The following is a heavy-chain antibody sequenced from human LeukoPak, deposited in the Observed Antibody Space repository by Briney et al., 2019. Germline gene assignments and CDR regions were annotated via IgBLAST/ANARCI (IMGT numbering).Heavy chain of an antibody. CDR3: AKQFSSGYYWGD. CDR2: VSWNSGSI. Sequence: PGRSLRLSCAASGFTFDDYAMHWVRQAPGKGLEWVSGVSWNSGSIDYADSVKGRFTISRDNAKSSLYLQMNSLRAEDTAVYYCAKQFSSGYYWGDWGQGTLVTVSS. CDR1: GFTFDDYA. D-gene: IGHD3-22*01. V-gene: IGHV3-9*01. J-gene: IGHJ4*02.